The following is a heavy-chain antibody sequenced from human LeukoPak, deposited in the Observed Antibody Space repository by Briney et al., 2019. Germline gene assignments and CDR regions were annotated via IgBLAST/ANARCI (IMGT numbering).Heavy chain of an antibody. V-gene: IGHV4-34*01. CDR1: GGPFSGYY. CDR3: ARDMGVYGPGSDWFDP. D-gene: IGHD3-10*01. CDR2: INHSGST. J-gene: IGHJ5*02. Sequence: TSETLSLTCAVYGGPFSGYYWSWIRQPPGKGLEWIGEINHSGSTNYNPSLKSRVTISVDTSKNQFSLKLSSVTAADTAVYYCARDMGVYGPGSDWFDPWGQGTMVTVSS.